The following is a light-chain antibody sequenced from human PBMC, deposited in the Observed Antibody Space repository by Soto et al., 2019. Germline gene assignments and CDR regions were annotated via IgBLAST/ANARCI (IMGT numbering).Light chain of an antibody. J-gene: IGLJ3*02. CDR1: NIGSKN. V-gene: IGLV3-9*01. CDR3: QGWDISTARV. Sequence: SSELTQPLSVSVALGQTARITCGGNNIGSKNVHWYQQKPGQAPVVVIYRDSNRTSGIPERCSGSNSGNTATLTISRAQAGEQADYYCQGWDISTARVFSGGTKLTVL. CDR2: RDS.